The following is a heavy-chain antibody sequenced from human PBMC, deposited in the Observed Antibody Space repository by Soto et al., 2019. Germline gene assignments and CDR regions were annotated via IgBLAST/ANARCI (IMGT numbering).Heavy chain of an antibody. Sequence: GGSLRLSCAASGFTFSSYSMNWVRQAPGKGLEWVSYISSSSSTIYYADSVKGRFTISRDNAKNSLYLQMNSLRDEDTAVYYCARDASYYDSSGYYSFDYWGQGTLVTFSS. J-gene: IGHJ4*02. V-gene: IGHV3-48*02. CDR3: ARDASYYDSSGYYSFDY. CDR2: ISSSSSTI. D-gene: IGHD3-22*01. CDR1: GFTFSSYS.